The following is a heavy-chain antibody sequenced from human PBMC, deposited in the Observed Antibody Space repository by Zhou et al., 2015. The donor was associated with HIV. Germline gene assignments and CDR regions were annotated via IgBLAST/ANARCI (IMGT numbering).Heavy chain of an antibody. V-gene: IGHV1-69*04. Sequence: LMQSGTEVTKPGSSVKVSCRASGGTFSGSDISWVRQAPGQGLEWMGKIIPMFGIEDYAQKFRGRLTISADRSTSAAYMELRSLRSEDAAVYYCARSSGTYDYAFDIWGQGTNLLVSS. CDR1: GGTFSGSD. J-gene: IGHJ3*02. D-gene: IGHD6-19*01. CDR3: ARSSGTYDYAFDI. CDR2: IIPMFGIE.